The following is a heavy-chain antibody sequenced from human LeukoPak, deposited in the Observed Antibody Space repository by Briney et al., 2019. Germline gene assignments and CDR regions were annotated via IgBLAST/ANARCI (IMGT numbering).Heavy chain of an antibody. CDR1: GFTFSSYA. D-gene: IGHD2-2*01. J-gene: IGHJ4*02. V-gene: IGHV3-23*01. CDR2: ISGSGGST. Sequence: GGSLRLSCAASGFTFSSYAMSWVRQAPGKGLEWVSAISGSGGSTYYADSVKGRFTISRDNSKNTLYLQMNSLRAEDTAVYYCARDEGRYCSSTSCYGGYWGQGTLVTVSS. CDR3: ARDEGRYCSSTSCYGGY.